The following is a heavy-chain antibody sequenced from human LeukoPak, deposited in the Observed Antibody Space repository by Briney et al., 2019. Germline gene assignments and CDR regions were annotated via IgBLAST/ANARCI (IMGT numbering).Heavy chain of an antibody. J-gene: IGHJ5*02. Sequence: ASVKVSCKASGYTFTSYDINWVRQATGQGLEWMGWMTPNSGNTGYAQKFQGRVTITRNTSISTAYMELSSLRSEDTAVYYCARVRLVIRSSSWGWFDPWGQGTLVTVSS. D-gene: IGHD6-6*01. CDR1: GYTFTSYD. CDR3: ARVRLVIRSSSWGWFDP. CDR2: MTPNSGNT. V-gene: IGHV1-8*03.